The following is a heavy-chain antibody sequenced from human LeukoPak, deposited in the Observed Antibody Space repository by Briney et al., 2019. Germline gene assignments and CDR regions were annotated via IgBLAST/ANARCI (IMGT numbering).Heavy chain of an antibody. Sequence: SETLSLTCTVSGGSIRSYYWSWIRQPPGKGLKWIGYIYYSGSTNYNPSLKSRVTISVDTSKNQFSLKLSSVTAADTAVYYCARERYSSSWPEGWFDPWGQGTLVTVSS. CDR1: GGSIRSYY. CDR2: IYYSGST. J-gene: IGHJ5*02. CDR3: ARERYSSSWPEGWFDP. D-gene: IGHD6-13*01. V-gene: IGHV4-59*01.